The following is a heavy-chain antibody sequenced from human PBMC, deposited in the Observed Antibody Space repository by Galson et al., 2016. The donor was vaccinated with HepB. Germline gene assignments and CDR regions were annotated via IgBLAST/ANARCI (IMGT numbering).Heavy chain of an antibody. D-gene: IGHD1-1*01. V-gene: IGHV4-30-4*01. CDR1: GDSINRDDCY. CDR3: ARDLAGEDAFDI. Sequence: TLSLTCTVSGDSINRDDCYWTWIRQPPGKGLEWMGYIFYSGTAYYNPSLRSRLSISVDSSKNQFSLRLTSVTGADTAVYYCARDLAGEDAFDIWGQGASVTVSS. J-gene: IGHJ3*02. CDR2: IFYSGTA.